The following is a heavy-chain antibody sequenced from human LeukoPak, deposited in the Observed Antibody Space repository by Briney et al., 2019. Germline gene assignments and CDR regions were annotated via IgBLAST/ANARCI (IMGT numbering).Heavy chain of an antibody. V-gene: IGHV4-38-2*02. D-gene: IGHD3-22*01. CDR2: IYHSGTT. J-gene: IGHJ4*02. Sequence: SETLSLTCSVSNSSICSDYYWGWIRQSPGKGLEWIGSIYHSGTTHYYPSLKNRVSMSIDTSRNQFSLQLNSVTATDTAVYYCARALYYYETSGYTFDSWGQGTLVTVSS. CDR1: NSSICSDYY. CDR3: ARALYYYETSGYTFDS.